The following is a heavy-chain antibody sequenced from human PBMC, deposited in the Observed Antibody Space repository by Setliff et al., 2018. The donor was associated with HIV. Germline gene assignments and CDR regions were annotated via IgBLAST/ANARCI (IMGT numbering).Heavy chain of an antibody. CDR2: FMCVSGVT. J-gene: IGHJ6*03. D-gene: IGHD2-21*01. V-gene: IGHV1-69*05. Sequence: VKDSCKASGETFTSNYMHWVRRAPGRGLERMGGFMCVSGVTHHAQKFQGRVTFTTDESTSTAYMELSSLTSDDTAVYYCARGEGRDGYNLYYYYMDVWGKGTTVTVSS. CDR3: ARGEGRDGYNLYYYYMDV. CDR1: GETFTSNY.